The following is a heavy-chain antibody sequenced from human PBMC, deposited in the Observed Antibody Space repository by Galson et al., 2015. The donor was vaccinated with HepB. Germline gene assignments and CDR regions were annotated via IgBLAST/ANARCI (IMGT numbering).Heavy chain of an antibody. D-gene: IGHD1-14*01. Sequence: SLRLSCAASGLTFSRFWMSWVRQPPGKGLEWVANIKEDGSKKYYVDAVKGRFTISRDNAKNSLYLQMNSLRAEDTAVYYCSSTTDYWGQGTLVTVSS. CDR3: SSTTDY. J-gene: IGHJ4*02. CDR1: GLTFSRFW. V-gene: IGHV3-7*01. CDR2: IKEDGSKK.